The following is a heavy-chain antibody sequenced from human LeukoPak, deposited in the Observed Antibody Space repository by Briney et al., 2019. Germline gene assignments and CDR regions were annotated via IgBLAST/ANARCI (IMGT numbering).Heavy chain of an antibody. V-gene: IGHV1-2*04. CDR3: ARANFLYCSSTSCLFDY. CDR1: GYTFTDYD. Sequence: GASVRVSFKASGYTFTDYDMHWVRLAPGQELEWMGWINPNSGDTNYVQKFQGWATMTRDTSINTAYMELSRLTSDDTAVYYCARANFLYCSSTSCLFDYWGQGTLVTVSS. CDR2: INPNSGDT. D-gene: IGHD2-2*01. J-gene: IGHJ4*02.